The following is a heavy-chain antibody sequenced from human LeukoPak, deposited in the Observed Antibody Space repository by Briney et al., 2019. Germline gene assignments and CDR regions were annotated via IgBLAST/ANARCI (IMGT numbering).Heavy chain of an antibody. CDR3: ARIADAFDI. D-gene: IGHD2-21*01. CDR2: IYHSGST. V-gene: IGHV4-38-2*02. J-gene: IGHJ3*02. CDR1: GYSISSGYY. Sequence: SETLSLTCTVSGYSISSGYYWGWIRQPPGEGLEWIGSIYHSGSTYYNPSLKSRVTISVDTSKNQFSLKLSSVTAADTAAYYFARIADAFDIWGQGTMVTVSS.